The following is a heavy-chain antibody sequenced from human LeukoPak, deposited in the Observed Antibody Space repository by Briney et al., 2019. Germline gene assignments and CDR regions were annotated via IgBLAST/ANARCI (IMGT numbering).Heavy chain of an antibody. CDR1: GGSVSSGSYY. J-gene: IGHJ4*02. V-gene: IGHV4-61*01. CDR3: ARGIFYYYGSSGYYHFDY. D-gene: IGHD3-22*01. Sequence: SETLSLTCTVSGGSVSSGSYYWSWIRQPPGKTLEWIGHIYYSGGTNYNPSLKSRVTISVDPSRNRFSLKLTSVTAADTAVYYCARGIFYYYGSSGYYHFDYWGQGTLVTVSS. CDR2: IYYSGGT.